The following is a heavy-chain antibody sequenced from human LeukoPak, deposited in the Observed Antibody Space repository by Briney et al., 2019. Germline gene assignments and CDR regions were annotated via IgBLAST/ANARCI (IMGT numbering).Heavy chain of an antibody. J-gene: IGHJ6*02. CDR3: AKVLSEYQLLSGKYYYYGMDV. CDR1: GVTFNTYA. D-gene: IGHD2-2*01. Sequence: GVSLRLSCAASGVTFNTYAMSWVRQAPGKGLEWVSANSGRGGSTYYAASVKGRFNISRDNSKNTLYLQMNSLRAEDTAAYDCAKVLSEYQLLSGKYYYYGMDVWGQGTTVTVSS. V-gene: IGHV3-23*01. CDR2: NSGRGGST.